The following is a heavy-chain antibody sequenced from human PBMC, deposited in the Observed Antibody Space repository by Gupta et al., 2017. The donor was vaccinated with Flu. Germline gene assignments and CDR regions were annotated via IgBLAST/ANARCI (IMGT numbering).Heavy chain of an antibody. CDR2: INHSGRT. CDR1: GGSFSGYY. V-gene: IGHV4-34*01. J-gene: IGHJ5*02. D-gene: IGHD3-9*01. CDR3: ARATGYVPYNWFDP. Sequence: QVQLQQWGAGLLKPSETLSLTCAVYGGSFSGYYWSWIRQPPGKGLEWIGEINHSGRTNYNPSLKSRVTISVDTSKNQFSLKLSSVTAADTAVYYCARATGYVPYNWFDPWGQGTLVTVSS.